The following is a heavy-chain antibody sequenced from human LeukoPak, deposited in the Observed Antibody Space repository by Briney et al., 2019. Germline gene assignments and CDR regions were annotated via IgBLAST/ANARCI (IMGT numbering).Heavy chain of an antibody. J-gene: IGHJ4*02. V-gene: IGHV3-74*01. CDR1: GFAFRSYA. Sequence: QSGGSLRLSCAASGFAFRSYAMSWVRQAPGKGLEWVSRINSDGSSTSYADSVKGRFTISRNNAKNTLYLQMNSLRAEDTAVYYCARDRYDYVCGSYWAGFDYWGQGTLVSVSS. CDR3: ARDRYDYVCGSYWAGFDY. CDR2: INSDGSST. D-gene: IGHD3-16*01.